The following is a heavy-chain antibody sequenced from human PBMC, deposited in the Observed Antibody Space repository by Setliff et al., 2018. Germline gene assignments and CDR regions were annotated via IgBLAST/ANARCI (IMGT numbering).Heavy chain of an antibody. CDR3: ARYNSSAACFDL. CDR2: LHTSGSI. D-gene: IGHD1-20*01. Sequence: SETLSLTCTVSGGSISSGTYYWSWIRQPAGKGLEWIGRLHTSGSIDYNPSLKSRVTMSVDTSKKRFSLMLRSVTAADTAIYYCARYNSSAACFDLWGPGTLVTVSS. V-gene: IGHV4-61*02. J-gene: IGHJ5*02. CDR1: GGSISSGTYY.